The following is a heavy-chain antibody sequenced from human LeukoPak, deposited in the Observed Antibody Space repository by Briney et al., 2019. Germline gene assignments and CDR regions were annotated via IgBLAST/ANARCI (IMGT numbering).Heavy chain of an antibody. D-gene: IGHD3-9*01. Sequence: SETLSLTCTVSGGSISSNSYFWGWIRQPPGKGLGWIGTIYYSGSTYYNPSLKSRVTISVDRSKNQFSLKLSSVTAADTAVYYCARGVLRYFDWLLGYNWFDPWGQGTLVTVSS. J-gene: IGHJ5*02. CDR2: IYYSGST. V-gene: IGHV4-39*07. CDR3: ARGVLRYFDWLLGYNWFDP. CDR1: GGSISSNSYF.